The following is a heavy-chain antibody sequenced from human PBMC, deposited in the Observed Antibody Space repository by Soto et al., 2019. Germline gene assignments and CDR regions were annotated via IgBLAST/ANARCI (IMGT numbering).Heavy chain of an antibody. CDR1: GFTFSSYA. CDR2: ISYDGSNK. Sequence: GGSLRLSCAASGFTFSSYAMHWVRQAPGKGLEWVAVISYDGSNKYYADSVKGRFTISRDNSKNTLYLQMNSLRAEDTAVYYCARDPPGFSSGYYYGLGAFDIWGQGTMVTVSS. D-gene: IGHD3-22*01. J-gene: IGHJ3*02. V-gene: IGHV3-30-3*01. CDR3: ARDPPGFSSGYYYGLGAFDI.